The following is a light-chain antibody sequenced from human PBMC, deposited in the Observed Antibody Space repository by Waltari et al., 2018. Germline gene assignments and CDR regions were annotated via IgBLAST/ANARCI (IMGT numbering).Light chain of an antibody. CDR1: SSDVGAYNY. CDR2: EVT. CDR3: CSYAGGHVV. J-gene: IGLJ2*01. V-gene: IGLV2-8*01. Sequence: QPTLTQPPSASASPGQSVTISCTGTSSDVGAYNYVSWSQCPPGKAPQFCIYEVTKRPAGVPDRFSGSKSGNTASLTVSGLQAEDEADYYCCSYAGGHVVFGGGTRVTVL.